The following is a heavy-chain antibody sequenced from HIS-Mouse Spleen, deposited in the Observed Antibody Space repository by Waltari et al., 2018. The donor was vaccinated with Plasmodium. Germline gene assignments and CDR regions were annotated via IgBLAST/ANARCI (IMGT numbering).Heavy chain of an antibody. CDR3: ARQLAYYDFWSGYSRGYYFDY. CDR1: GGSISSSSYY. Sequence: QLQLQESGPGLVKPSETLSLTCTVSGGSISSSSYYWGWMRQPPGKGLEWIGSIHYIGSTSSNPSLTRRVTISVDTSNNQFSLKLSSVTAADTAVYYCARQLAYYDFWSGYSRGYYFDYWGQGTLVTVSS. CDR2: IHYIGST. V-gene: IGHV4-39*01. J-gene: IGHJ4*02. D-gene: IGHD3-3*01.